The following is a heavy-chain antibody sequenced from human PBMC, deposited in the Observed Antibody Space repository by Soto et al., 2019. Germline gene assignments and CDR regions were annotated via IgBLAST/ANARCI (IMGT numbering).Heavy chain of an antibody. CDR1: GCTFSSYA. D-gene: IGHD2-2*01. J-gene: IGHJ3*02. CDR2: IIPIFGTA. Sequence: SVKVSCKASGCTFSSYAISWVRQAPGQGLEWMGGIIPIFGTANYAQKFQGRVTITADESTSTAYMELSSLRSEDTAVYYCASPIVLVPAATLPRLPFDIWGQGTMVNVS. V-gene: IGHV1-69*13. CDR3: ASPIVLVPAATLPRLPFDI.